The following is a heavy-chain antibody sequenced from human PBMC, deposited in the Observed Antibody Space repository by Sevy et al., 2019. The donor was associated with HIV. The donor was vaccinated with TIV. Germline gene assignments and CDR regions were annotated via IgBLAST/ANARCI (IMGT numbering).Heavy chain of an antibody. J-gene: IGHJ6*02. CDR3: ARGGPYYYDSSGYYSTPYYYYGMDV. CDR2: ISSSGSTI. Sequence: GGSLRLSCAASGFTFSSYEMNWVRQAPGKGLEWVSYISSSGSTIYYADSVKGRFTISRDNAKNSLYLQMNSLRAEDTAFYYCARGGPYYYDSSGYYSTPYYYYGMDVWGQGTTVTVSS. V-gene: IGHV3-48*03. CDR1: GFTFSSYE. D-gene: IGHD3-22*01.